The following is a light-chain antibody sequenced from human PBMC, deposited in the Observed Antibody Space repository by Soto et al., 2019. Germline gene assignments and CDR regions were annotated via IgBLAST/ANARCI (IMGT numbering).Light chain of an antibody. CDR1: SSDVGSYNL. V-gene: IGLV2-23*01. J-gene: IGLJ2*01. CDR3: CSYAGSSTYVV. CDR2: EGS. Sequence: QSALTQPASVSGSPGQSITISCTGTSSDVGSYNLVSWYQQHPGKAPKLMIYEGSKRPSGVSNRFAGSKSGNTTSLTIAGLQAEDEADYYCCSYAGSSTYVVFGGGTTLTV.